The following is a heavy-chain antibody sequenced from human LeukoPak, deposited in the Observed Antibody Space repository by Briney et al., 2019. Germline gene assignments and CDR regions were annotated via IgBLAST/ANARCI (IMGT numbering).Heavy chain of an antibody. Sequence: SVKVSCKASGGTFTSYAISWVRQAPGQGLEWMGGIIPIFGTANYAQKFQGRVTITADESTSTAYMELSSLRSEDTAVYYCARDSSGMATIRGDAFDIWGQGTMVTVSS. CDR1: GGTFTSYA. CDR3: ARDSSGMATIRGDAFDI. V-gene: IGHV1-69*13. D-gene: IGHD5-24*01. CDR2: IIPIFGTA. J-gene: IGHJ3*02.